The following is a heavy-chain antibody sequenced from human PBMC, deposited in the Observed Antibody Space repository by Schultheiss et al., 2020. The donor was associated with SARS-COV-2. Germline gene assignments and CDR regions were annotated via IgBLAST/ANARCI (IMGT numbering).Heavy chain of an antibody. J-gene: IGHJ5*01. D-gene: IGHD5-24*01. V-gene: IGHV3-21*01. Sequence: GGSLRLSCAASGFTFSSYSMNWVRQAPGKGLEWVSSISSSSSYIYYADSVKGRFTISRDNAKNSLYLQMNSLRAEDTAVYYCARSNAGYNDWFDSWGQGTLVTVSS. CDR2: ISSSSSYI. CDR3: ARSNAGYNDWFDS. CDR1: GFTFSSYS.